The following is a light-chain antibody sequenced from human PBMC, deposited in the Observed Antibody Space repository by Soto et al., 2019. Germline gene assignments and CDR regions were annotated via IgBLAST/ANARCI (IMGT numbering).Light chain of an antibody. V-gene: IGLV1-51*01. CDR1: ISNIGKNY. CDR3: GTWDSSLSAPNWV. J-gene: IGLJ3*02. CDR2: DNN. Sequence: QSVLAQPPSVSAAPGQKVTISCSGSISNIGKNYVSWYQQLPGTAPKVLIYDNNKRPSGIPDRFSGSKSGTSATLDITGLQTGDEADYYCGTWDSSLSAPNWVFGGGTQLTVL.